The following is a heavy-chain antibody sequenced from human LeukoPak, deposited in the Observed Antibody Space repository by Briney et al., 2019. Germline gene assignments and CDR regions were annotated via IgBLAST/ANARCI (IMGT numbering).Heavy chain of an antibody. Sequence: GGSLRLSCAASGFTFDDYAMHWVRQAPGEGLEWVSGISWNSGSIGYADSVKGRFTISRDNAKNSLYLQMNSLRAEDTALYYCAKDIGGSSSYWGQGTLVTVSS. V-gene: IGHV3-9*01. CDR1: GFTFDDYA. J-gene: IGHJ4*02. D-gene: IGHD6-6*01. CDR2: ISWNSGSI. CDR3: AKDIGGSSSY.